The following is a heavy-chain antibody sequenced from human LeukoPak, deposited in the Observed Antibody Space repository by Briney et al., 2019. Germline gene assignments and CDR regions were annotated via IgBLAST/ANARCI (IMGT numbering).Heavy chain of an antibody. D-gene: IGHD5-24*01. Sequence: PGGSLRLSCAASGFTFSSYSMNWVRQAPGKGLEWVSSISSSSSYIYYADSVKGRFTISRDNAKNSLYLQMNSLRAEDTAVYYCARSWPSEGYFDYSGQGTLVTVSS. J-gene: IGHJ4*02. CDR2: ISSSSSYI. V-gene: IGHV3-21*01. CDR1: GFTFSSYS. CDR3: ARSWPSEGYFDY.